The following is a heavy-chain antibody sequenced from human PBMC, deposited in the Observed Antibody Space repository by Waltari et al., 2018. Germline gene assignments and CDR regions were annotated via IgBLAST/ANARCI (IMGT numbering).Heavy chain of an antibody. CDR1: GGSISTYY. CDR2: MYRNGDT. J-gene: IGHJ4*02. CDR3: AREPQAPYYFDS. Sequence: VQLQESGPGLVKPSETLSLTCTVSGGSISTYYWNWVRQPAGKGLEWIGRMYRNGDTNDNASRRSRVTMLVDTSQSQFSLKVASVTAADTAVYYCAREPQAPYYFDSWGQGVLVAVSS. V-gene: IGHV4-4*07.